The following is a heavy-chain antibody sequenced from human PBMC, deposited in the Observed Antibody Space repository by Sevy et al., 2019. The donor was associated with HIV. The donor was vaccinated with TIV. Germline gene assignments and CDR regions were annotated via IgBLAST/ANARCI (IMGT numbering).Heavy chain of an antibody. J-gene: IGHJ6*03. V-gene: IGHV3-30*18. Sequence: GGSLRLSCAAAGFAFSNFGMHWVRQIPGKGLEWVAVISDDGTKKYYAASVKGRSTISRDNSKSTLFLQMNSLRAGETAVYYCAKDLFPGGGGTDYYYYYMDVWGKGTTVTVSS. CDR2: ISDDGTKK. CDR1: GFAFSNFG. CDR3: AKDLFPGGGGTDYYYYYMDV. D-gene: IGHD3-16*01.